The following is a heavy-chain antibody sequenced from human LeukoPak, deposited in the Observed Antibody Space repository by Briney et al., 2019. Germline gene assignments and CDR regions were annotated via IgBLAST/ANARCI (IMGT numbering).Heavy chain of an antibody. CDR3: ARGTLYSGWSYYFDY. CDR1: GGSISLSYYY. V-gene: IGHV4-39*07. CDR2: VYYSGTT. Sequence: MTSETLSLTCSVSGGSISLSYYYWGWIRQPPGKALEWIGSVYYSGTTSYNPSLKSRVTISVDMSKNHFSLRLSSVTAADTAMYYCARGTLYSGWSYYFDYWGQGSQVTVSS. D-gene: IGHD6-19*01. J-gene: IGHJ4*02.